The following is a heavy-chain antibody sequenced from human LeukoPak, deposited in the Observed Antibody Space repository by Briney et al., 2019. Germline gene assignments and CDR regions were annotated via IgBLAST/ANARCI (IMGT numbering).Heavy chain of an antibody. Sequence: SVKVSCKASGYTFTSYGISWVRQAPGQGLEWMGGIIPIFGTANYAQKFQGRVTITADKSTSTAYMELSSLRSEDTAVYYCARVLGVVPAAMSYYGMDVWGKGTTVTVSS. CDR3: ARVLGVVPAAMSYYGMDV. D-gene: IGHD2-2*01. CDR2: IIPIFGTA. J-gene: IGHJ6*04. V-gene: IGHV1-69*06. CDR1: GYTFTSYG.